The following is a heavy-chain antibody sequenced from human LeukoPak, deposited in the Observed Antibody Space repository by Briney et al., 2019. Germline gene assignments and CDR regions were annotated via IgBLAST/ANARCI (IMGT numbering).Heavy chain of an antibody. J-gene: IGHJ5*02. Sequence: SETLSLTCTVSGYSISSGYYWGWIRQPPGKGLEWIGSIYHSGSTYYNPSLKSRVTISVDTSKNQFSLKLSSVTAADTAVYYCARWVGDYDFWSGYSGFNPWGQGTLVTVSS. CDR2: IYHSGST. D-gene: IGHD3-3*01. CDR1: GYSISSGYY. CDR3: ARWVGDYDFWSGYSGFNP. V-gene: IGHV4-38-2*02.